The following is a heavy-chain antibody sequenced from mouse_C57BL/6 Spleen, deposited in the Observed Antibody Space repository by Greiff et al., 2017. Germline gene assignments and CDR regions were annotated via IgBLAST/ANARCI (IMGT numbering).Heavy chain of an antibody. D-gene: IGHD2-1*01. V-gene: IGHV5-16*01. CDR3: ARRDGNYWYFDV. CDR1: GFTFRDYY. Sequence: MLVESEGGLVQPGRSMKLSCTASGFTFRDYYMAWVRQVPEKGLEWVANINYDGSSTYYLDSLKSRFIISRDNAKNILYLQMSSLKSEDTATYYCARRDGNYWYFDVWGTGTTVTVSS. J-gene: IGHJ1*03. CDR2: INYDGSST.